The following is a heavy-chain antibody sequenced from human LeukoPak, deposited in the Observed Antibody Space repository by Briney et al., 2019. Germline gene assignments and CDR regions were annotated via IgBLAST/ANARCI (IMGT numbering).Heavy chain of an antibody. CDR1: GYTFSNYG. D-gene: IGHD2-15*01. V-gene: IGHV1-18*01. Sequence: ASVKVSCKASGYTFSNYGISWVRQAPGQGLEWMGWISGDNGNTNYPQKLQGRVTMTTDTSKSTAYMELRSLRSDDTAVYYCARIPYCSGGSCYFRPNNWFDPWGQGTLVTVSS. J-gene: IGHJ5*02. CDR3: ARIPYCSGGSCYFRPNNWFDP. CDR2: ISGDNGNT.